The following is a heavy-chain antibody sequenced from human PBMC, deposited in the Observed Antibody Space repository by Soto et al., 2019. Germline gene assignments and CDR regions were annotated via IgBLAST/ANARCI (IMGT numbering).Heavy chain of an antibody. CDR1: GYSFTSCW. CDR3: ASRRNYDSSGYGVDYYGMDV. CDR2: IDPSDSYT. D-gene: IGHD3-22*01. V-gene: IGHV5-10-1*01. J-gene: IGHJ6*02. Sequence: PGESLKISCKGSGYSFTSCWISWVRQMPGKGLEWMGRIDPSDSYTNYSPSFQGHVTTSADKSISTAYLQWSSLKASDTAMYYCASRRNYDSSGYGVDYYGMDVWGQGTTVTVSS.